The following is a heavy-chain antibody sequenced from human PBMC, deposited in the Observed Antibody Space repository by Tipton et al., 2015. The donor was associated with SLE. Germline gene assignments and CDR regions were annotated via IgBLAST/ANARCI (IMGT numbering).Heavy chain of an antibody. CDR2: INHRGRT. CDR1: GGFFSGYY. Sequence: TLSLTCAVYGGFFSGYYWSWIRQSPGKGLEWIGEINHRGRTSYNPSLKSRVTISVDTSKNHFSLKLSSVTAADTALYYCARGWSSGWPNYYYNCMDVWGQGTTVTVSS. J-gene: IGHJ6*02. CDR3: ARGWSSGWPNYYYNCMDV. V-gene: IGHV4-34*01. D-gene: IGHD6-19*01.